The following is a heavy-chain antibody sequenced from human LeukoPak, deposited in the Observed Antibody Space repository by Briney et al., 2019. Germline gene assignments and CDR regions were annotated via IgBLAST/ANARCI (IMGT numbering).Heavy chain of an antibody. V-gene: IGHV3-30-3*01. D-gene: IGHD5-24*01. CDR3: AKDRRDVGRDGCKGFDY. CDR1: GFTFSSSA. CDR2: ISYGGNNK. Sequence: GGSLRLSCVASGFTFSSSAMHWVRQAPGKGLEWVAVISYGGNNKYYVDSVKGRFTISRDNSKNTLYLQMNSLRAEDTAVYYCAKDRRDVGRDGCKGFDYWGQGTLVTVSS. J-gene: IGHJ4*02.